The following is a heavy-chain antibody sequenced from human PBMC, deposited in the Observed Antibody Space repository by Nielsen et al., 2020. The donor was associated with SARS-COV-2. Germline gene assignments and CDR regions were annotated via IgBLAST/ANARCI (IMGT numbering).Heavy chain of an antibody. CDR2: ISGSGGST. CDR1: GFAFSSYA. CDR3: AKGSGYSGYYYFDY. Sequence: GASLKISCAASGFAFSSYAMSWVRQAPGKGLEWVSAISGSGGSTYYADSVKGRFTISRDNSKNTLYLQMSSLRAEDTAVYYCAKGSGYSGYYYFDYWGQGTLVTVSS. D-gene: IGHD5-12*01. J-gene: IGHJ4*02. V-gene: IGHV3-23*01.